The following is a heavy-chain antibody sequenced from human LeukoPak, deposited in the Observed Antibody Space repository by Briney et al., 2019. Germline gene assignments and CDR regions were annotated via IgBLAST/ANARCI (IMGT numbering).Heavy chain of an antibody. Sequence: KTGGSLRLSCAASGFTFSSYSMNWVRQAPGKGLEWVSYISSSSSYTNYADSVKGRFTISRDNAKNSLYLQMNSLRAEDTAVYYCAREGYYGSGSYRGGWFDPWGQGTLVTVSS. J-gene: IGHJ5*02. V-gene: IGHV3-21*05. CDR3: AREGYYGSGSYRGGWFDP. D-gene: IGHD3-10*01. CDR2: ISSSSSYT. CDR1: GFTFSSYS.